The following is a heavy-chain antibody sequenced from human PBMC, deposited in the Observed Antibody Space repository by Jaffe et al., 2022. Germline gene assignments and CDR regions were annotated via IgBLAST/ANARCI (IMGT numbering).Heavy chain of an antibody. D-gene: IGHD6-19*01. J-gene: IGHJ4*02. CDR2: IHYSGRT. CDR1: GRSITSNY. Sequence: QVQLQESGPGLVKPSETLSLTCTVSGRSITSNYWTWYRQTPGKGLEWIGNIHYSGRTNYSPSLKSRVTIFIDRSKTRFSLNLNSVTAADTAVYYCARGDGWHLYWGPGTRVTVSS. V-gene: IGHV4-59*01. CDR3: ARGDGWHLY.